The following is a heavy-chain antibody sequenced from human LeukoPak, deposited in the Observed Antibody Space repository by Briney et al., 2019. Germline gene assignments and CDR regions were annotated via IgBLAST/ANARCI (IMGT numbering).Heavy chain of an antibody. J-gene: IGHJ4*02. CDR3: AIVYGGNSGKQE. Sequence: SETLSLTCTGSDASISSTSYYWGWIRQPPGKGLEWIGRIYTSGSTNYNPSLKSRVTMSVDTSKNQFSLKLSSVTAEDTAVYYCAIVYGGNSGKQEWGQGTLVTVSS. CDR1: DASISSTSYY. D-gene: IGHD4-23*01. CDR2: IYTSGST. V-gene: IGHV4-61*05.